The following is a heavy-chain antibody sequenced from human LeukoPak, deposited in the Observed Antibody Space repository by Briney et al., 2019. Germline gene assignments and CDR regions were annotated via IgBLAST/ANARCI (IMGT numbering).Heavy chain of an antibody. J-gene: IGHJ6*03. V-gene: IGHV3-21*01. CDR2: ITSGSSYI. D-gene: IGHD1-26*01. CDR3: ARDPYSGNYGAYYYYYMDV. CDR1: GFSFSTYN. Sequence: PGGSLRLSCAASGFSFSTYNMNWVRQAPGQRLEWVSSITSGSSYIYYADSVKGRFTISRDNAKSSLYLQMDSLRAEDTAVYYCARDPYSGNYGAYYYYYMDVWGKGTTVTVSS.